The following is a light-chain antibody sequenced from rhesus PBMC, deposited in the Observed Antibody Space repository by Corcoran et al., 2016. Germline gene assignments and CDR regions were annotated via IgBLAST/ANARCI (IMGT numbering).Light chain of an antibody. CDR1: QGISSW. CDR3: QKYSSRPWT. CDR2: KAS. J-gene: IGKJ1*01. Sequence: DIQMTQSPSSLSASVGDTVTITCRASQGISSWLAWYQQKPGKAPKLLIYKASSLQSGFPSRFSGCGSGTDVTLTISSLQSEDFATYYCQKYSSRPWTFGQGTKVEIK. V-gene: IGKV1-22*01.